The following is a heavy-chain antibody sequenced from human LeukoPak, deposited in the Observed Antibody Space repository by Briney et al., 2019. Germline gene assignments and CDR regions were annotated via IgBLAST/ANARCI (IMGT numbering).Heavy chain of an antibody. J-gene: IGHJ4*02. V-gene: IGHV3-20*04. D-gene: IGHD6-13*01. Sequence: GGSLRLSCAASGFTFDDYGMSWVRQAPGKGLEWVSGINWNGGSTGYADSVKGRFTISRDNAKNSLYLQMNSLRAEDTALYYCAKDRSSSSWYVSDYWGQGTLVTVSS. CDR1: GFTFDDYG. CDR2: INWNGGST. CDR3: AKDRSSSSWYVSDY.